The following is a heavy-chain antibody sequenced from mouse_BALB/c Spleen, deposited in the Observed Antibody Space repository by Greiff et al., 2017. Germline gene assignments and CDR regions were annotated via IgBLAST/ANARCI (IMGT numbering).Heavy chain of an antibody. CDR1: GYTFTDYA. J-gene: IGHJ3*01. Sequence: QVHVKQSGAELVRPGVSVKISCKGSGYTFTDYAMHWVKQSHAKSLEWIGVISTYYGDASYNQKFKGKATMTVDKSSSTAYMELARLTSEDSAIYYCARGGTTVAPAYWGQGTLVTVSA. CDR3: ARGGTTVAPAY. CDR2: ISTYYGDA. D-gene: IGHD1-1*01. V-gene: IGHV1S137*01.